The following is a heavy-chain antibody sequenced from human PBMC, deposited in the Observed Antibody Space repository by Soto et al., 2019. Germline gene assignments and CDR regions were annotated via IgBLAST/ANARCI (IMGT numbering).Heavy chain of an antibody. CDR3: AKEFFDSSGFYPSLDALDI. CDR2: ISNDGGDK. J-gene: IGHJ3*02. CDR1: GFTLGTYG. Sequence: QVQLAESGGGVVQPGRSLTITCAASGFTLGTYGMHWVRQAPGKGLEWVAVISNDGGDKYYSDSVMGRFTISRDNSRNTLFLQMNSLRAVDTAVYFCAKEFFDSSGFYPSLDALDIWGQGTLVTVSS. D-gene: IGHD3-22*01. V-gene: IGHV3-30*18.